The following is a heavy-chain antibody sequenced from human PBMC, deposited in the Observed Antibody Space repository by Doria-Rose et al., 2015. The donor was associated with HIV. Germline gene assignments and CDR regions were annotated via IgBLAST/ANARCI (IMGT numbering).Heavy chain of an antibody. D-gene: IGHD1-26*01. V-gene: IGHV3-30*02. CDR2: IRFDGSDK. CDR3: AKDRSALGRIYGLDV. J-gene: IGHJ6*04. Sequence: QVQLQESEGGVVQPGGSLRLSCGAAGFTFSSSGLHWVRPAPGKGLGWVAFIRFDGSDKFYGGSVKGRFTIYRDNSKNTLYLQMNSLRGEETALYYCAKDRSALGRIYGLDVWGTGTTVTVSS. CDR1: GFTFSSSG.